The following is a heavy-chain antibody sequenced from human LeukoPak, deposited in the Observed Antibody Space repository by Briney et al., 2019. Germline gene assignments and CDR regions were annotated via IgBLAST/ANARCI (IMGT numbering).Heavy chain of an antibody. J-gene: IGHJ4*02. CDR2: IIPIFGTA. Sequence: SVKVSCKASGYTFTSYGISWVRQAPGQGLEWMGGIIPIFGTANYAQKFQGRVTITADESTSTACMELSSLRSEDTAVYYCARDRGWSQTYGSGTYGLDYWGQGTLVTVSS. CDR3: ARDRGWSQTYGSGTYGLDY. V-gene: IGHV1-69*13. CDR1: GYTFTSYG. D-gene: IGHD3-10*01.